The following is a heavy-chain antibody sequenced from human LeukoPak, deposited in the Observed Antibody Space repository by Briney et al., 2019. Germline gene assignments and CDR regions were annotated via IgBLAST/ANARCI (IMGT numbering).Heavy chain of an antibody. CDR3: ARTPPGPTVTTCGY. CDR1: GYTFTGYY. Sequence: ASVKVSCKASGYTFTGYYMHWVRQAPGQGLEWMGWISTYNGNTNYAQKLQGRVTMTTDTSTSTAYMELRSLRPDDTAVYYCARTPPGPTVTTCGYWGQGTLVTVSS. D-gene: IGHD4-17*01. V-gene: IGHV1-18*04. CDR2: ISTYNGNT. J-gene: IGHJ4*02.